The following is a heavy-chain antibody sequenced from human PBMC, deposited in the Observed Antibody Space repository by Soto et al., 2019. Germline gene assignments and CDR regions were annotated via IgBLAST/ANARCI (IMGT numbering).Heavy chain of an antibody. D-gene: IGHD2-15*01. CDR2: IYYSGST. J-gene: IGHJ6*02. Sequence: PSETLSLTCTVLGGSISSGDYYLSWIRQPPGKGLEWIGYIYYSGSTYYNPSLKSRVTISVDTSKNQFSLQLSSVTAADTAGYYCARGEDIVVVVAATHKTLYGMDVWGQGTTVTVSS. CDR3: ARGEDIVVVVAATHKTLYGMDV. CDR1: GGSISSGDYY. V-gene: IGHV4-30-4*01.